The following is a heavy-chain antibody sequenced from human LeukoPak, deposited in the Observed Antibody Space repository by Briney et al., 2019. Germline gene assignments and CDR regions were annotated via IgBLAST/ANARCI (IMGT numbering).Heavy chain of an antibody. Sequence: GGSLRLSCVASGFTFSNYAMSWVRQAPGKGLELVSGIYGSDDKTIYGDAVKGRFTISRDNSKNTLYLQMNSLRADDTAVYYCAKTQGYYDAWGQGALVTVSS. CDR1: GFTFSNYA. D-gene: IGHD2-15*01. CDR2: IYGSDDKT. V-gene: IGHV3-23*01. CDR3: AKTQGYYDA. J-gene: IGHJ5*02.